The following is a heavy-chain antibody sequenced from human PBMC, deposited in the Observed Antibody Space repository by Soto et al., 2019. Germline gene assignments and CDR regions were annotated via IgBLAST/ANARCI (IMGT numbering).Heavy chain of an antibody. CDR1: GYTFTNNY. D-gene: IGHD3-22*01. V-gene: IGHV1-46*01. CDR2: IVPSGGST. Sequence: GASVKVSCKASGYTFTNNYIHWVRQAPGQGLEWMGIIVPSGGSTNYAPKFHGRVTMTRDTATSTLYVELSSLRSEDTAVYYCARSAYDDSGFYSSYWYFDLWGRGTLVTVSS. J-gene: IGHJ2*01. CDR3: ARSAYDDSGFYSSYWYFDL.